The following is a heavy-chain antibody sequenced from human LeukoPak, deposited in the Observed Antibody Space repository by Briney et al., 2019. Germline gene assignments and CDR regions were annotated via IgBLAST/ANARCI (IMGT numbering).Heavy chain of an antibody. CDR2: INPNSGST. V-gene: IGHV1-2*04. D-gene: IGHD3-9*01. J-gene: IGHJ4*02. CDR1: GYTFTGYY. Sequence: ASVKVSCKASGYTFTGYYMHWVRQAPGQGLEWMGWINPNSGSTNYAQKFQGWVTMTRDTSISTAYMELSRLRSDDTAVYYCARVLRYFDWPDYWGQGTLVTVSS. CDR3: ARVLRYFDWPDY.